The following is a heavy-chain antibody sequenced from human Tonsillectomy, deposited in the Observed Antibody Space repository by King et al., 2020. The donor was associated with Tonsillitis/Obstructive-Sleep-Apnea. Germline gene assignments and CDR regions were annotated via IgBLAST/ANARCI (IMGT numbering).Heavy chain of an antibody. CDR2: IDLTDSYS. J-gene: IGHJ6*02. V-gene: IGHV5-10-1*03. CDR1: GYSFSSYW. D-gene: IGHD2-2*01. CDR3: ARLSFSITSFYYYCDMYV. Sequence: QLVQSGAEVKKPGESLRISCKGSGYSFSSYWINWVRQMPGKGLEWMGRIDLTDSYSNYSPSFQDHVTMSAHKSIGTAFLQWSSLKASDTAMYYCARLSFSITSFYYYCDMYVWGPGTTVTVSS.